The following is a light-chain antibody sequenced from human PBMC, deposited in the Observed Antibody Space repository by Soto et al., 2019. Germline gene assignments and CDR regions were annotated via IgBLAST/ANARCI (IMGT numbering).Light chain of an antibody. Sequence: QSVLTQPPSASGSPGQSVTISCTGTSSDVGGYNYVSWFQQHPGKAPKLIIHEVNQRPSGVPDRFSGSKSGNTASLTVSGLQAEDEGTYYCSSYGGYNNVVFGTGTTVTV. V-gene: IGLV2-8*01. CDR2: EVN. CDR3: SSYGGYNNVV. CDR1: SSDVGGYNY. J-gene: IGLJ1*01.